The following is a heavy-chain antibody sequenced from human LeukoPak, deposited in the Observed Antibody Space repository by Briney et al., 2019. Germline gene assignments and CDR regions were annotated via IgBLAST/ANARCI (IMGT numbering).Heavy chain of an antibody. CDR2: IYSGGST. CDR3: ARDLRGNIVVIVAADLSLDY. Sequence: GGSLRLSCAASGFTVSSNYMSWVRQAPGKGLEWVSVIYSGGSTYYADSVKGRFTISRDNAKNSVYLQMNTLRAEDTAVYYCARDLRGNIVVIVAADLSLDYWGQGTLVTVAS. CDR1: GFTVSSNY. J-gene: IGHJ4*02. V-gene: IGHV3-66*01. D-gene: IGHD2-15*01.